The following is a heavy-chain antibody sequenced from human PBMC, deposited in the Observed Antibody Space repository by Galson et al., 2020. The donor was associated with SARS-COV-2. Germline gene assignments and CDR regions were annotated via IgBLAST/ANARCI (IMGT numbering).Heavy chain of an antibody. Sequence: GGSLRLSCAASGFTFSSYGMHWVRQAPGKGLEWVAVIWYDGSNKYYADSVKGRFTISRDNSKNTLYLQMNSLRAEDTAVYYCARDLRISDDILTGYAYWGQGTLVTVSS. CDR2: IWYDGSNK. J-gene: IGHJ4*02. CDR1: GFTFSSYG. D-gene: IGHD3-9*01. V-gene: IGHV3-33*01. CDR3: ARDLRISDDILTGYAY.